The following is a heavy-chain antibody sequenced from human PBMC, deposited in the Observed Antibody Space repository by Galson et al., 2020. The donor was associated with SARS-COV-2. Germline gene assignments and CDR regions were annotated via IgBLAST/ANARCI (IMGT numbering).Heavy chain of an antibody. CDR2: ISSRGITM. J-gene: IGHJ3*02. D-gene: IGHD1-1*01. CDR3: ATIHWNRAFDI. Sequence: GGSLRLSCVVSGLTFSDYEMNWVRQTPGKGLEWVSYISSRGITMYYADSVKGRFTVYRDNAENSVYLQMIGLTAEDTAIYYCATIHWNRAFDIGGQGTMVTVSS. CDR1: GLTFSDYE. V-gene: IGHV3-48*03.